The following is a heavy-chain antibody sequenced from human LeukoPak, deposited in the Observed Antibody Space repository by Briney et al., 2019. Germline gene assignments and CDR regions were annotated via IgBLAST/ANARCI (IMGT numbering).Heavy chain of an antibody. V-gene: IGHV3-9*01. Sequence: PGRSLRLSCAASGFTFDDYAMHWVRQAPGKGLEWVSGISWNSGSIGYADSVKGRFTISRDNAKNSLYLQMNSLRAEDTALYYCASIAVSGSSCDYWGQGTLVTVSS. CDR2: ISWNSGSI. CDR3: ASIAVSGSSCDY. D-gene: IGHD6-19*01. J-gene: IGHJ4*02. CDR1: GFTFDDYA.